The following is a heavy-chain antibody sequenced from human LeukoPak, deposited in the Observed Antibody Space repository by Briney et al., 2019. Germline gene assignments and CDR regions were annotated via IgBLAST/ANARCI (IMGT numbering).Heavy chain of an antibody. J-gene: IGHJ4*02. CDR2: IGRSSSHI. CDR1: GFTFSTYS. Sequence: GGSLRLPCAASGFTFSTYSMNWVRQAPGKGLEWVSSIGRSSSHIYFADSVKGRFTISRDNAKNSLYLQVNSLRTEDTAVYYCARDRCSGGACYSFDFWGQGTLVTVSS. D-gene: IGHD2-15*01. CDR3: ARDRCSGGACYSFDF. V-gene: IGHV3-21*06.